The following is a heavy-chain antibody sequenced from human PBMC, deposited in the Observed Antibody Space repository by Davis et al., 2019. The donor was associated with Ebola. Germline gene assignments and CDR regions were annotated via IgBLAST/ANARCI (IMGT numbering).Heavy chain of an antibody. D-gene: IGHD1-14*01. CDR3: AREMSAPTGTDAFDI. CDR2: ISSGGGAP. Sequence: GESLKISCAASGFTFSSYWMGWVRQAPGKGLEWVSDISSGGGAPYYADSVKGRFTISRDNAKNTLYLQMNSLRVEDTAVYYCAREMSAPTGTDAFDIWGQGTMVTVSS. CDR1: GFTFSSYW. J-gene: IGHJ3*02. V-gene: IGHV3-23*01.